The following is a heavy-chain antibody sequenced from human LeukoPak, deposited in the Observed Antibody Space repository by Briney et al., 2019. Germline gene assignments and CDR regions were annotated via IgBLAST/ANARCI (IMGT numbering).Heavy chain of an antibody. CDR2: VYQSGIT. Sequence: NPSETLSLTCAVSGYSISSGYYWGWIRQPPGKGLEWIGNVYQSGITYYNASLKSRVTISVDTSKNQFSLKLNSVTAADTAVYYCARRYSNPYFDYWGQGTLVTVSS. CDR1: GYSISSGYY. CDR3: ARRYSNPYFDY. V-gene: IGHV4-38-2*01. D-gene: IGHD4-11*01. J-gene: IGHJ4*02.